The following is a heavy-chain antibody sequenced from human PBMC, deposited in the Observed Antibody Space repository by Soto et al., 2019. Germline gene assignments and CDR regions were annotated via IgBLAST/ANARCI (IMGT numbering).Heavy chain of an antibody. V-gene: IGHV1-46*01. Sequence: GASVKVSCKASGYTFTSYYMHWVRQAPGQGLEWMGIINPSGGSTSYAQKFQGRVTMTRDTSTSTVYMELSSLRSEDTAVYYCARADSSGYSPQHGMDVWGQGTTVTVSS. D-gene: IGHD3-22*01. CDR3: ARADSSGYSPQHGMDV. CDR2: INPSGGST. CDR1: GYTFTSYY. J-gene: IGHJ6*02.